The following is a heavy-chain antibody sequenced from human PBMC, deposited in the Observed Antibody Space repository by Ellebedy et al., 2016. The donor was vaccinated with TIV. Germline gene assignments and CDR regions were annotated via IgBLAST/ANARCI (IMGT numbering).Heavy chain of an antibody. D-gene: IGHD6-19*01. J-gene: IGHJ4*02. Sequence: GESLKISXAASGFTVSSNYMSWVRQAPGKGLEWVSVIYSGGSTYYADSVKGRFTISRDNSKNTLYLQMNSLRADDTAVYYCARDSRYSSGWYLSFSSWVIDYWGQGTLVTVSS. CDR3: ARDSRYSSGWYLSFSSWVIDY. CDR1: GFTVSSNY. CDR2: IYSGGST. V-gene: IGHV3-53*01.